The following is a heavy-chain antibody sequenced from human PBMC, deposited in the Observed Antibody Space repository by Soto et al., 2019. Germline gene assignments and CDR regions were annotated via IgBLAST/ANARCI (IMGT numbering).Heavy chain of an antibody. CDR3: VRARSTDSRPDY. CDR1: GLTFSLYS. Sequence: GGSLRLSCAASGLTFSLYSMIWVRQAPGKGLEWVASITISSSYIYYEDSLKGRFTISRDNAKNSLFLQLDSLRAEDTAVYFCVRARSTDSRPDYWGQGTLVTVSS. D-gene: IGHD3-22*01. V-gene: IGHV3-21*01. J-gene: IGHJ4*02. CDR2: ITISSSYI.